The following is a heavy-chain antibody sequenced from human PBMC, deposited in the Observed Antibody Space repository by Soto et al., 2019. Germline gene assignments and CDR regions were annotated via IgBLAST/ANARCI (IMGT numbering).Heavy chain of an antibody. CDR1: GFTFNNYA. CDR2: IRQDGGDK. Sequence: EVQLLESGGGVVQPGGSLRLSCAASGFTFNNYALNWVRQAPGKGLEWVANIRQDGGDKRDLDSVKGRFTISRDNAQNSLYLQMNSLRAEDTAVYYCARIDCGGNCYSRSWYFDIWGRGTLVTVSS. V-gene: IGHV3-7*03. D-gene: IGHD2-21*02. CDR3: ARIDCGGNCYSRSWYFDI. J-gene: IGHJ2*01.